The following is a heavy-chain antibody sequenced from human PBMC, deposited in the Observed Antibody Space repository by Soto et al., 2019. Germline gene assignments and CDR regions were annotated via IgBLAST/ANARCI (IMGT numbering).Heavy chain of an antibody. Sequence: GASVKVSCKPSGYTFNTYYLHWVRQAPGQALEWMGVIHPSGGGTTYAQKFLGRVTVTRDTSTSTVFMELSSLRSDDTAVYYCARVFLGQQLVLDAFDISGQGTMVTVSS. V-gene: IGHV1-46*02. CDR2: IHPSGGGT. J-gene: IGHJ3*02. CDR1: GYTFNTYY. D-gene: IGHD6-13*01. CDR3: ARVFLGQQLVLDAFDI.